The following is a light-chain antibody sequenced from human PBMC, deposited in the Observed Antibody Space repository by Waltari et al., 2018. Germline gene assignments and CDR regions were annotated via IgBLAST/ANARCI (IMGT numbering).Light chain of an antibody. CDR1: QSVGSE. CDR2: GAS. J-gene: IGKJ4*01. CDR3: QQYDDWPLT. V-gene: IGKV3-15*01. Sequence: ETVLTQSPATLSVSPGERATLSCRASQSVGSELAWYQHKFGQAPRLLIYGASTRAPGVPTRFSGSGSGTEFSLTISSLQSEDFALYYCQQYDDWPLTVGGGTKLAIK.